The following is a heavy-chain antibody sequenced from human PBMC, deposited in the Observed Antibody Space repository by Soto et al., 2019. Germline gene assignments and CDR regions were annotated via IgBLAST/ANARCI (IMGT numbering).Heavy chain of an antibody. CDR1: GFTFSSYG. D-gene: IGHD2-15*01. Sequence: GGSLRLSCAASGFTFSSYGMHWVRQAPGKGLEWVAVIWYDGSNKYYADSVKGRFTISRDNSKNTLYLQMNSLRAEDTAVYYCARDLVVAATHDAFDIWGQGTMVTVSS. CDR2: IWYDGSNK. V-gene: IGHV3-33*01. J-gene: IGHJ3*02. CDR3: ARDLVVAATHDAFDI.